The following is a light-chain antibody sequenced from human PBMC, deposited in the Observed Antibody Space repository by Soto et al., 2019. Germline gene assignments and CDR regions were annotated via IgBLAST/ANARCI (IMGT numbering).Light chain of an antibody. V-gene: IGLV1-47*02. CDR1: SSNVGFNA. Sequence: QSVLTQPPSASGAPGQRVTLSCVGGSSNVGFNAVNWYQQIPGAAPKLLMHGNSQRPSGFADRFSGSNSGTSASLDIIGLRTEDEAHYYCAAWDDSLRGVLFGGGTKLTVL. J-gene: IGLJ3*02. CDR3: AAWDDSLRGVL. CDR2: GNS.